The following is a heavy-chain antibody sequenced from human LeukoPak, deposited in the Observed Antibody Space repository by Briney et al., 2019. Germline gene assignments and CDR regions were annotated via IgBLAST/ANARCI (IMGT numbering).Heavy chain of an antibody. CDR2: IRSKANSYAT. V-gene: IGHV3-73*01. Sequence: GGSLRLSCAASGFTFSGSAMHWVRQASGKGLEWVGRIRSKANSYATAYAASVKGRFTISRDDSKNTAYLQMNSLKTEDTAVYYCAKGPAAIGYFQEWGQGTLVTISS. J-gene: IGHJ1*01. D-gene: IGHD2-2*01. CDR1: GFTFSGSA. CDR3: AKGPAAIGYFQE.